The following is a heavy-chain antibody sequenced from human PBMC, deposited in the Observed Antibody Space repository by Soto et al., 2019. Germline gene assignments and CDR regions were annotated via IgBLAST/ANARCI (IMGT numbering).Heavy chain of an antibody. CDR1: GGTFSSYA. Sequence: QVQLVQSGAEVKKPGSSVKVSCKASGGTFSSYAISWVRQAPGQGLEWMGGIIPIFGTADYAQKFQGRVTXTXXXSXXTAYMDLSSLRSEDTAVYYCARHLGGNHYYFGMDVWGQGTTVTVSS. CDR3: ARHLGGNHYYFGMDV. CDR2: IIPIFGTA. J-gene: IGHJ6*02. D-gene: IGHD3-16*01. V-gene: IGHV1-69*05.